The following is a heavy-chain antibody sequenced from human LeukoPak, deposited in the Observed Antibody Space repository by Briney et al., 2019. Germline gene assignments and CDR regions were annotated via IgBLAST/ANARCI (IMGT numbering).Heavy chain of an antibody. Sequence: GGSLRLSCAASGFTFSSYGMHWVRQAPGKGLEWVAFIRYDGSNKYYADSVKGRFTISRDNSKNALYLQMNSLRAEDTAVYYCAKDLPTQIIVVVPAAIDYWGQGTLVTVSS. J-gene: IGHJ4*02. D-gene: IGHD2-2*02. CDR1: GFTFSSYG. V-gene: IGHV3-30*02. CDR2: IRYDGSNK. CDR3: AKDLPTQIIVVVPAAIDY.